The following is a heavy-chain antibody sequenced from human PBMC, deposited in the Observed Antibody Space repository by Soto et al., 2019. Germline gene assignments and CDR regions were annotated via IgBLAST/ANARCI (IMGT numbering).Heavy chain of an antibody. Sequence: ASVKVSCKASGYTFTGYYMHWVRQAPGQGLEWMGWINPNSGGTNYAQKFQGRVTMTRDTSISTAYMELSRLRSDDTAVCYCARDITGFLGMDVWGQGTTVTVSS. CDR1: GYTFTGYY. V-gene: IGHV1-2*02. CDR3: ARDITGFLGMDV. CDR2: INPNSGGT. J-gene: IGHJ6*02.